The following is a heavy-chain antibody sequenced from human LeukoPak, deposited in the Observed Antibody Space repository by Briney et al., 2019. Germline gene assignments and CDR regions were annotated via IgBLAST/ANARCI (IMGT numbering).Heavy chain of an antibody. Sequence: PSETLSLTCAVYGGSFSGYYWSWIRQPPGKGLEWIGEINHSGSTNYNPSLKSRVTIPVDTSKNQFSLKLSSVTAADTAVYYCARDSLYYYYYYMDVWGKGTTVTVSS. D-gene: IGHD2-15*01. V-gene: IGHV4-34*01. CDR1: GGSFSGYY. J-gene: IGHJ6*03. CDR3: ARDSLYYYYYYMDV. CDR2: INHSGST.